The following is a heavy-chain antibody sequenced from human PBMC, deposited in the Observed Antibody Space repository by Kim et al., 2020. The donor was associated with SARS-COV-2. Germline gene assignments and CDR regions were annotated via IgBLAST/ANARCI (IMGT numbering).Heavy chain of an antibody. Sequence: KSRVTISVDTSKNQFSRKLSSVTAADTAVYYCARQMGITMIVVVISTHFDYWGQGTLVTVSS. D-gene: IGHD3-22*01. J-gene: IGHJ4*02. CDR3: ARQMGITMIVVVISTHFDY. V-gene: IGHV4-39*01.